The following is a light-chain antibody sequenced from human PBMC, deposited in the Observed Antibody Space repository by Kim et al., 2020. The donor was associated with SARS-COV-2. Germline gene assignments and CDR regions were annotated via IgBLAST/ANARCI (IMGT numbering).Light chain of an antibody. CDR1: VNDVCGYNY. CDR2: YGD. Sequence: GQVVTISCSGNVNDVCGYNYVSWEQLHPGKAPKLLIYYGDNRPSRISGRFSASKSGKTGSLTIFRLQGEDEGHYFCSSYTSDSTVLFGGGTQLTVL. V-gene: IGLV2-14*03. CDR3: SSYTSDSTVL. J-gene: IGLJ7*01.